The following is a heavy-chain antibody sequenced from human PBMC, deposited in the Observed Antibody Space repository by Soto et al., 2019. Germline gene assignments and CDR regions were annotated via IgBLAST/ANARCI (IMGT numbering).Heavy chain of an antibody. Sequence: GGSLRLSCAASGFTFSSYSMNWVRQAPGKGLEWVSSISSSSSYIYYADSVKGRLTISRDNAKNSLYLQMNSLRAEDTAVYYCARVQYDSSGYYSSVDYGMDVWGQGTTVTVSS. V-gene: IGHV3-21*01. CDR3: ARVQYDSSGYYSSVDYGMDV. CDR2: ISSSSSYI. D-gene: IGHD3-22*01. J-gene: IGHJ6*02. CDR1: GFTFSSYS.